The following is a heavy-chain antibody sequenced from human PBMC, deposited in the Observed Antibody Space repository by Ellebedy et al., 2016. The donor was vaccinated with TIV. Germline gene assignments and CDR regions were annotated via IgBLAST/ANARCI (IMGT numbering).Heavy chain of an antibody. CDR1: GYTFTSYY. CDR2: IHPTTGNS. J-gene: IGHJ4*02. CDR3: ARGDNYYYDSSGYYYTY. D-gene: IGHD3-22*01. Sequence: ASVKVSCKASGYTFTSYYFYWVRQAPGQGLEWMGIIHPTTGNSNYAQKFQGRVTMTRDTSTSTVYMELSSLRSEDTAVYYCARGDNYYYDSSGYYYTYWGQGTLVTVSS. V-gene: IGHV1-46*01.